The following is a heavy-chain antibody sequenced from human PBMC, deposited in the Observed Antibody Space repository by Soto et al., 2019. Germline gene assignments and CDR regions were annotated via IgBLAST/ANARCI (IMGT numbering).Heavy chain of an antibody. CDR1: GFSFSSYW. D-gene: IGHD5-18*01. CDR3: AKREGNTYGLFH. V-gene: IGHV3-74*01. CDR2: IKTDGSST. J-gene: IGHJ4*02. Sequence: EVQLVESGGGLVQPGGSLRPSCAASGFSFSSYWMHWVRQAPGKGLVWVSRIKTDGSSTDYADSVKGRFTISRDNAKNTLYLQMNSLRAEDTAVYYCAKREGNTYGLFHWGQGTLVTVSS.